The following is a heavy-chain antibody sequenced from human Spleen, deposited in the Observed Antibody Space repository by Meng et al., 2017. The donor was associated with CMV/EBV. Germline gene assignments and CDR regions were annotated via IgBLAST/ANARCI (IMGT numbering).Heavy chain of an antibody. Sequence: ASVKVSCKVSGYTLTELSMHWVRQAPGKGLEWMGRINPDGGTTTYAQKFRGGLTLTSDTSTNTVYMELSRLRSEDTAVYYCTRDLVGYDAFDIWGQGTLVTVSS. CDR3: TRDLVGYDAFDI. V-gene: IGHV1-24*01. CDR2: INPDGGTT. CDR1: GYTLTELS. J-gene: IGHJ3*02. D-gene: IGHD3-22*01.